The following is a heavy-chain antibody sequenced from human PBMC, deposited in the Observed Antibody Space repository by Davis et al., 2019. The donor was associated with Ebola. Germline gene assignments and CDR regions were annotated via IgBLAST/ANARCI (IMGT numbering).Heavy chain of an antibody. CDR1: GFTFSSYA. Sequence: MPGGSLRLSCAASGFTFSSYAMHWVRQAPGQRLEWMGWINAGNGNTKYSQKFQGRVTITRDISASTAYMELSSLRSEDTAVYYCARESSYYDSSGYYSFDYWGQGTLVTVSS. V-gene: IGHV1-3*01. D-gene: IGHD3-22*01. CDR3: ARESSYYDSSGYYSFDY. J-gene: IGHJ4*02. CDR2: INAGNGNT.